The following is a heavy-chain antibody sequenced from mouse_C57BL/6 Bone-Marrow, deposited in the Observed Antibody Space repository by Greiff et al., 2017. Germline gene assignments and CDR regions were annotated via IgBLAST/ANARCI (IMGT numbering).Heavy chain of an antibody. D-gene: IGHD4-1*01. CDR1: GYTFTSYW. Sequence: EVQLQQSGTVLARPGASVKMSCKTSGYTFTSYWMHWVKQRPGQGLEWIGAIYPGNSATSYNQKFKGKAKLTADTSASTAYMEVSRLTNEDSAVYYYKREGRECGKGWYFDVWGTGTTVTVSS. J-gene: IGHJ1*03. V-gene: IGHV1-5*01. CDR2: IYPGNSAT. CDR3: KREGRECGKGWYFDV.